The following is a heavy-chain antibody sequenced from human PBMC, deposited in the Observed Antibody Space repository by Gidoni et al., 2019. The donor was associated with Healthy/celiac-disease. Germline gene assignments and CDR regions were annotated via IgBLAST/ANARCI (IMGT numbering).Heavy chain of an antibody. D-gene: IGHD4-17*01. V-gene: IGHV3-30*01. CDR3: ARSILRGRVDAFDI. Sequence: QVQLVASGGGEVQPGRALRLSCGASGFSCSSYAMHWVRQAPGKGLVWVAVISYDGSNKYYADSVNGRFTISRDNPKNTRSLQMNSLRAEDTAVYYCARSILRGRVDAFDIWGQGTMVTVSS. CDR1: GFSCSSYA. J-gene: IGHJ3*02. CDR2: ISYDGSNK.